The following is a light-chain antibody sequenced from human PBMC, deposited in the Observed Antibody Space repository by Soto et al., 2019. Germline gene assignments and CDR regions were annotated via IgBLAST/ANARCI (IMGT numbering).Light chain of an antibody. Sequence: SVLTQPASVSGSPGQSITISCTGTSSDVGGYNYVSWYQQHPGKAPKLMIYDVSNRPSGVSNRFSGSKSGNTASLTISGLQAEDEADYYCSSYTSSSTPVVFGGGTKPTVL. CDR1: SSDVGGYNY. CDR2: DVS. V-gene: IGLV2-14*01. CDR3: SSYTSSSTPVV. J-gene: IGLJ2*01.